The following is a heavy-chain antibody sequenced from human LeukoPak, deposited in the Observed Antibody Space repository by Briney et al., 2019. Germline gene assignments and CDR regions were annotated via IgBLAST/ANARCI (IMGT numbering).Heavy chain of an antibody. D-gene: IGHD3-3*01. J-gene: IGHJ4*02. CDR1: GFTFSTYT. CDR2: ISFDGSGT. Sequence: TGRSLSLSCAASGFTFSTYTMHWVRQAAGKGLEWVALISFDGSGTYSADSVKGRLTMSRDNSKNTMYLQMNRLRPEDTAGYYCARDIGPVGVPGRRKDYWGQGTLVTVSS. CDR3: ARDIGPVGVPGRRKDY. V-gene: IGHV3-30*04.